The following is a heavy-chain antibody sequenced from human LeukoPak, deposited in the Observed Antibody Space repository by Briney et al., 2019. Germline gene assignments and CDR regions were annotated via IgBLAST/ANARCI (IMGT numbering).Heavy chain of an antibody. D-gene: IGHD3-16*01. J-gene: IGHJ4*02. CDR3: AGGQYFSDY. Sequence: GRSLRLSCAASGFTFSNYGMHWVRQAPGKGLEWVALISYDGNNKNYADSVKGRFTISRDNSKNTVFLQMNSLRAGDTAVYYCAGGQYFSDYWGQGTLVTVSS. V-gene: IGHV3-30*03. CDR2: ISYDGNNK. CDR1: GFTFSNYG.